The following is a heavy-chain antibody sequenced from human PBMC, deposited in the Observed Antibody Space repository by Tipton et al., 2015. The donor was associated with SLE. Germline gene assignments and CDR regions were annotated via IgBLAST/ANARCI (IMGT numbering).Heavy chain of an antibody. J-gene: IGHJ4*02. D-gene: IGHD2-2*01. CDR3: ARDLRSTSDFFDY. V-gene: IGHV4-59*12. CDR2: IYYSGST. CDR1: GGSISSYY. Sequence: LRLSCTVSGGSISSYYWSWIRQPPGKGLEWIGYIYYSGSTNYNPSLKSRVTISLHTSKNQFSLKLSSVTAADTAVYYCARDLRSTSDFFDYWGQGTLVTVSS.